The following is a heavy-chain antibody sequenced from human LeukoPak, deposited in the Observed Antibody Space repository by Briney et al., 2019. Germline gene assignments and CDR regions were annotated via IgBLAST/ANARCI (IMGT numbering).Heavy chain of an antibody. J-gene: IGHJ3*02. Sequence: ASVSVSCRASGYTFTGYYMQWVRQAPGQGLEWMGWINPNTGGTNYAQTFQGRVNINRDRSISTAYMELNRLRSDDTAVYYCARLFLFYGHSFDMWGQGTMVTVSS. D-gene: IGHD2/OR15-2a*01. CDR3: ARLFLFYGHSFDM. CDR1: GYTFTGYY. V-gene: IGHV1-2*02. CDR2: INPNTGGT.